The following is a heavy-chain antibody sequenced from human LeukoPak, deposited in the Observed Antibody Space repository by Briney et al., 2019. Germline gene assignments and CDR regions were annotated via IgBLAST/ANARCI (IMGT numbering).Heavy chain of an antibody. D-gene: IGHD2-15*01. CDR1: GGTFSSYA. V-gene: IGHV1-69*13. J-gene: IGHJ1*01. Sequence: SVKVSCKASGGTFSSYAISWVRQAPGQGLEWMGGIIPIFGTANYAQKFQGRVTITADGSTSTAYMELSSLRSEDTAVYCCARGKEDYYFQHWGQGTLVTVSS. CDR3: ARGKEDYYFQH. CDR2: IIPIFGTA.